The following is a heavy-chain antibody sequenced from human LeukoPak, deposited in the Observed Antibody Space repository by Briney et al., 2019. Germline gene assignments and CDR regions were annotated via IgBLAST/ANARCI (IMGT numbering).Heavy chain of an antibody. V-gene: IGHV1-8*01. Sequence: ASVKVSCKASGYTFTSYDINWVRQATGQGLEWMGWMNPNSGNTGYAQKFQGRVTMTRNTSISTAYMELGSLRSEDTAVYYCAREVSGYFTPYYYYGMDVWGQGTTVTVSS. J-gene: IGHJ6*02. CDR2: MNPNSGNT. CDR3: AREVSGYFTPYYYYGMDV. CDR1: GYTFTSYD. D-gene: IGHD5-12*01.